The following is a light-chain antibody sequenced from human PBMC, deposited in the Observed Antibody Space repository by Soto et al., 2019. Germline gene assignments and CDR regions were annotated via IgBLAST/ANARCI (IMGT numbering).Light chain of an antibody. CDR3: CSYAGSYTYV. CDR1: SSDVGGHNY. Sequence: LTQPRSVSGSPGQSVTISCTGTSSDVGGHNYVSWYQQHPGKAPKLMISSVSKRPSGVPDRFSGSKSGNTASLTISGLQAEDEADYYCCSYAGSYTYVFGTGTKVTVL. J-gene: IGLJ1*01. CDR2: SVS. V-gene: IGLV2-11*01.